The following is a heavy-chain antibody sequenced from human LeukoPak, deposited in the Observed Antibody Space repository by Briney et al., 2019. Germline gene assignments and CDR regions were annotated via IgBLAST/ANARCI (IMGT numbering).Heavy chain of an antibody. V-gene: IGHV3-48*01. J-gene: IGHJ4*02. CDR2: ISSSSSTI. D-gene: IGHD4-23*01. CDR3: ARIGGGRPGDY. CDR1: GFTFSSYS. Sequence: GGSLRLSCAASGFTFSSYSMNWVRQAPGKGLEWVSYISSSSSTIYYADSVKGRFTISRDNAKNSLYLQMNSLRAEDTAVYYCARIGGGRPGDYWGQGTLVAVSS.